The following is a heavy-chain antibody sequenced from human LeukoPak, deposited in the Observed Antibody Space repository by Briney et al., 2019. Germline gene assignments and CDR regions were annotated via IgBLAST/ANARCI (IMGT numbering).Heavy chain of an antibody. CDR2: IWYDGSNK. CDR3: GRGYYGDYGYGMDV. Sequence: GGSLRLTCAASGFTFSSYGIHWVRQAPGKGLEWVAVIWYDGSNKYYADSVRGRFTISRDNSKNTLYLQMNSLRAEDTAVYYCGRGYYGDYGYGMDVWGQGTTVTVSS. V-gene: IGHV3-33*01. J-gene: IGHJ6*02. D-gene: IGHD4-17*01. CDR1: GFTFSSYG.